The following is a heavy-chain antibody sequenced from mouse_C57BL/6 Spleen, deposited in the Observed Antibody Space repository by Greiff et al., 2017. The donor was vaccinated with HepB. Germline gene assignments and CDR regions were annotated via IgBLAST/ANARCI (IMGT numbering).Heavy chain of an antibody. V-gene: IGHV5-9*01. Sequence: EVKLMESGGGLVKPGGSLKLSCAASGFTFSSYTMSWVRQTPEKRLEWVATISGGGGNTYYPDSVKGRFTISRDNAKNTLYLQMSSLRSEDTALYYCARQFDYYGSPFDYWGQGTTLTVSS. J-gene: IGHJ2*01. CDR3: ARQFDYYGSPFDY. D-gene: IGHD1-1*01. CDR2: ISGGGGNT. CDR1: GFTFSSYT.